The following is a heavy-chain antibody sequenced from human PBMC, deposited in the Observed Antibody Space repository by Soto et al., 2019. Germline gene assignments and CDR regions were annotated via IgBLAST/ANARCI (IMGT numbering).Heavy chain of an antibody. CDR2: IIPGNGNT. CDR1: GYTFTSYA. J-gene: IGHJ4*02. D-gene: IGHD6-13*01. CDR3: ARGAAALDY. Sequence: ASVKVSCKASGYTFTSYAMHWVRQAPGQRLEWMGWIIPGNGNTKYSQKFQGRVIITRDTSASTAYMELSSLRSEDTAVFYCARGAAALDYWGQGTLVTSPQ. V-gene: IGHV1-3*01.